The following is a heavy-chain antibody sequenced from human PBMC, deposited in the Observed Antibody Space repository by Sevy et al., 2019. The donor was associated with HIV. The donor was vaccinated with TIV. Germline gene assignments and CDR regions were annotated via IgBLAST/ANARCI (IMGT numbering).Heavy chain of an antibody. Sequence: ASVKVSCKASGYTFTNYAMHWVRQAPGQRLEWMGWINTGNDQTEYSQKFQGRVTIATDTSAITAYMELGSLRSEDTALYYCAREHREYYYATTDYYTLAIFFYYWGQGTLVTVSS. J-gene: IGHJ4*02. CDR1: GYTFTNYA. CDR2: INTGNDQT. V-gene: IGHV1-3*04. D-gene: IGHD3-22*01. CDR3: AREHREYYYATTDYYTLAIFFYY.